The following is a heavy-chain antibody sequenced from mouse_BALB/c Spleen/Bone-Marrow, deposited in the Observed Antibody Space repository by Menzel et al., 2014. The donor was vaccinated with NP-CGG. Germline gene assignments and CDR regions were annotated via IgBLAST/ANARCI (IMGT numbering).Heavy chain of an antibody. Sequence: VQLVESGAELARPGASVKMSCKASGYTFTTYTMHWVKQRPGQGLEWIGYINPSSGYTNYNRKFEDKATLTADKSSSTAYMQLSSLTSEDSAVYFCAKRDIYYGYDGNAMDYWGQGTSVTVSS. CDR1: GYTFTTYT. J-gene: IGHJ4*01. CDR2: INPSSGYT. V-gene: IGHV1-4*01. CDR3: AKRDIYYGYDGNAMDY. D-gene: IGHD2-2*01.